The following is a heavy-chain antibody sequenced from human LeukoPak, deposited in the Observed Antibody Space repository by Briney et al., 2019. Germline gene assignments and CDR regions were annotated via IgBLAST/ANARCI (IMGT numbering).Heavy chain of an antibody. D-gene: IGHD2-15*01. J-gene: IGHJ1*01. Sequence: RGSLRLSCVASGLAFRNHWMSRVRQAPGKVLEWVANIHPDGVSAKNYVDSVKGRFTISRDNAKNSLYLQMNNLRADDTAVYYCASTFPYCSEDNCALGGQGTLVTVSS. V-gene: IGHV3-7*01. CDR3: ASTFPYCSEDNCAL. CDR1: GLAFRNHW. CDR2: IHPDGVSAK.